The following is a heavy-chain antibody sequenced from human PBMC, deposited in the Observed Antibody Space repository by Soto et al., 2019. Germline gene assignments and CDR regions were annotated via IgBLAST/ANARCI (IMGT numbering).Heavy chain of an antibody. D-gene: IGHD2-15*01. CDR3: ARGLRYCSVSSCYYYYYYGMDV. J-gene: IGHJ6*02. Sequence: QVQLVQSGAEVKKPGASVKVSCKASGYTFTSYYMHWVRQAPGQGLEWLGTINPSGGSTSYAQKFQGRVTMTRDTSTSTVYMELSSLRSEDTAVYYFARGLRYCSVSSCYYYYYYGMDVWGQGTKVTVSS. CDR2: INPSGGST. CDR1: GYTFTSYY. V-gene: IGHV1-46*01.